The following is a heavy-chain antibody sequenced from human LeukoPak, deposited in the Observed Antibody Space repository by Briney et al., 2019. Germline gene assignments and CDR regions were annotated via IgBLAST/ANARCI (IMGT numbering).Heavy chain of an antibody. V-gene: IGHV3-30*02. J-gene: IGHJ4*02. CDR2: IRYDGSNK. CDR1: GFTFSSYG. Sequence: GGSLRLSCAASGFTFSSYGMHWVRQAPGKGLEWVAFIRYDGSNKYYADSVKGRFTISRDNSKNTLYLQMNSLRAEDTAVYYCEKGILRYGDYPNWGQGTLVTVSS. D-gene: IGHD4-17*01. CDR3: EKGILRYGDYPN.